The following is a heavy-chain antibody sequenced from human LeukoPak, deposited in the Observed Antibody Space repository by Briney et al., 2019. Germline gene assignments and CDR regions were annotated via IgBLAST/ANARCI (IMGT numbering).Heavy chain of an antibody. CDR2: IYSGGTT. J-gene: IGHJ4*02. CDR3: ARDYGDYGLDY. Sequence: PGGSLRLSCAASGFTVNSNYWSWVRQAPGKGLEWVSVIYSGGTTYYADSVKGRFTFSRDNSKNMLHLQMNSLRAEDTAVYYCARDYGDYGLDYWGQGALVTVAS. V-gene: IGHV3-53*01. CDR1: GFTVNSNY. D-gene: IGHD4-17*01.